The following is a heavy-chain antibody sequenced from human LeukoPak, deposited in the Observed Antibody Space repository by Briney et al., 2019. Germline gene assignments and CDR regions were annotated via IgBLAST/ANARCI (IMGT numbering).Heavy chain of an antibody. D-gene: IGHD3-22*01. V-gene: IGHV4-39*01. CDR2: IYHSGSA. CDR3: ARQPPFSYYYDSSGTSFDY. Sequence: SETLSLTCAVSGDSITDSKYYWAWVRQTPGKGLEWIGSIYHSGSAYYNPSLKTRVTISVDTSNDQSSLRLRSVTAADTAVYYCARQPPFSYYYDSSGTSFDYWGQGTLVTVSS. J-gene: IGHJ4*02. CDR1: GDSITDSKYY.